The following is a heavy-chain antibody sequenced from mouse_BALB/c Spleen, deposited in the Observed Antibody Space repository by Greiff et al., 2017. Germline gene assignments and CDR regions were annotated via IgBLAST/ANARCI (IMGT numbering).Heavy chain of an antibody. CDR2: INSNGGST. Sequence: EVKVVESGGGLVQPGGSLKLSCAASGFTFSSYGMSWVRQTPDKRLELVATINSNGGSTYYPDSVKGRFTISRDNAKNTLYLQMSSLKSEDTAMYYCARVHSLLRPKRYFDVWGAGTTVTVSS. V-gene: IGHV5-6-3*01. CDR1: GFTFSSYG. CDR3: ARVHSLLRPKRYFDV. D-gene: IGHD1-2*01. J-gene: IGHJ1*01.